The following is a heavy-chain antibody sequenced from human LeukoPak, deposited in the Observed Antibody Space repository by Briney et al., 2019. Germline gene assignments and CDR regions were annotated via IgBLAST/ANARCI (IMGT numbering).Heavy chain of an antibody. D-gene: IGHD6-13*01. CDR3: ARGYSSSWYPGDY. CDR1: GFTFSSYS. J-gene: IGHJ4*02. Sequence: PGGSLRLSCAASGFTFSSYSMSWIRQAPGKGLEWVSYISSSSSYTKYADSVKGRFTISRDNAKNSLYLQMNSLRAEDTAVYYCARGYSSSWYPGDYWGQGTLVTVSS. CDR2: ISSSSSYT. V-gene: IGHV3-11*05.